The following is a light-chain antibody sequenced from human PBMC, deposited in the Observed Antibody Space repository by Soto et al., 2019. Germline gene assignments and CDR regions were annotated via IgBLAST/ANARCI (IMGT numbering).Light chain of an antibody. V-gene: IGKV1-5*01. CDR2: DAS. CDR1: QSISSW. Sequence: DIQMTQSPSTLSASVGDRVTITCRASQSISSWLAWYQQKPGKAPKLLIYDASSLESGVPLRFSGSGSGTEFTLTISSLQPDDFATYYCQQYDSYLRTFGQGTKVEIK. CDR3: QQYDSYLRT. J-gene: IGKJ1*01.